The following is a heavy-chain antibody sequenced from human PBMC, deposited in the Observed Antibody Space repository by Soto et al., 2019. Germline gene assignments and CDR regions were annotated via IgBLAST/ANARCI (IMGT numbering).Heavy chain of an antibody. CDR1: GYSFTGYW. CDR2: IDPSDSYT. Sequence: GESLKISCKGSGYSFTGYWISWVRQMPGKGLEWMGRIDPSDSYTNYSPSFQGHVTISADKSISTAYLQWSSLKASDTAMYYCARTPYCSSTSCYYGMDVWGQGTTVTVSS. V-gene: IGHV5-10-1*01. CDR3: ARTPYCSSTSCYYGMDV. D-gene: IGHD2-2*01. J-gene: IGHJ6*02.